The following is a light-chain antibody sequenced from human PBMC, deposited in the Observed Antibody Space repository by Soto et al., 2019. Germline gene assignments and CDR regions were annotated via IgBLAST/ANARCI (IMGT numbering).Light chain of an antibody. CDR2: DDS. Sequence: SSELTQPPSVSVAPGQTARITCGGTNLGSKSVHWDQQKPGQAPVLVVYDDSDRPSGIPERFSGSNSGNTATLTISRVEAGDEDDYYCQVWDSSSDHSVFGGGTQLTVL. CDR1: NLGSKS. V-gene: IGLV3-21*02. CDR3: QVWDSSSDHSV. J-gene: IGLJ7*01.